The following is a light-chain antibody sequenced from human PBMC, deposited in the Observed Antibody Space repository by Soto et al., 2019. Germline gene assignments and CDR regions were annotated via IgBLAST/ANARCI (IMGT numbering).Light chain of an antibody. V-gene: IGLV4-69*01. Sequence: QSVLTQSPAASASLGASVKLTCTLTSGHSTYAITWHQQQPEKGPRFLMKLNSDGSHDKGDGIPDRFSGSSSGAERHLTISSLQSEDEADYYCQTWGSGPQVVFGGGTKVTVL. J-gene: IGLJ2*01. CDR1: SGHSTYA. CDR2: LNSDGSH. CDR3: QTWGSGPQVV.